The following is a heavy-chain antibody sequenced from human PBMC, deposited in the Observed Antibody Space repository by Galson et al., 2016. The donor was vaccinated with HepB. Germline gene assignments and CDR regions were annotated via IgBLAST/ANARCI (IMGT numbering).Heavy chain of an antibody. J-gene: IGHJ4*02. CDR2: ISGSGGST. Sequence: SLRLSCAASGFTFSSHAMSWVRQAPGKGLEWVSGISGSGGSTYYADSVKGRFTISRDNSKNTLYVQMNSLRAEDTAVYYCARVSGESGPDYWGQGTLVTVSS. D-gene: IGHD3-10*01. V-gene: IGHV3-23*01. CDR1: GFTFSSHA. CDR3: ARVSGESGPDY.